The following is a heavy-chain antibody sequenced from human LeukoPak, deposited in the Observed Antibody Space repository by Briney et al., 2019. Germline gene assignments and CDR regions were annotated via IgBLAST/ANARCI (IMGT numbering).Heavy chain of an antibody. CDR3: ARGAYCGGDCTGGFDY. D-gene: IGHD2-21*02. CDR1: GGSFRGYY. V-gene: IGHV4-34*01. Sequence: SETLSLTCAVYGGSFRGYYWSCIRQPPGKGLEWIGEINHSGSTNYNPSLKSRVTISVDTSKNQFSLKLSSVTAADTAVYYCARGAYCGGDCTGGFDYWGQGTQVTVSS. CDR2: INHSGST. J-gene: IGHJ4*02.